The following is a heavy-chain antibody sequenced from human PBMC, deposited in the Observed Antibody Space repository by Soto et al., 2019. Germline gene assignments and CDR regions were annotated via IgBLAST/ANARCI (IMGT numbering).Heavy chain of an antibody. CDR2: IIPIFGTR. Sequence: QVQLVQSGAEVKKPGSSVKVSCKASGGTFSTYAITWVRQSPGQGLEWLGRIIPIFGTRDYAQKFQGSVTSSTDASTTKAYMEMSSLRADDTAVYYCAKDGGREGYFGNWFDPWGQGNLVTVSS. V-gene: IGHV1-69*05. CDR3: AKDGGREGYFGNWFDP. J-gene: IGHJ5*02. CDR1: GGTFSTYA. D-gene: IGHD2-15*01.